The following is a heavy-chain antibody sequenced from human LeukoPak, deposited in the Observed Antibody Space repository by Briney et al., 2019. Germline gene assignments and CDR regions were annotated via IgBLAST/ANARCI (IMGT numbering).Heavy chain of an antibody. CDR1: GGSISSYY. J-gene: IGHJ6*02. Sequence: SSETLSLTCTVSGGSISSYYWSWIRQPPGKGLEWIGYIYYSGSTNYNPSLKSRVTISVDTSKNQFSLKLSSVTAADTAVYYCARDRRRYSYGFNYYGMDVWGQGTTVTVSS. CDR3: ARDRRRYSYGFNYYGMDV. CDR2: IYYSGST. V-gene: IGHV4-59*01. D-gene: IGHD5-18*01.